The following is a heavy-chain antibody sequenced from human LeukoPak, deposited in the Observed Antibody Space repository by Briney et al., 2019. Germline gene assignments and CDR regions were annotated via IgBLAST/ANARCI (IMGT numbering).Heavy chain of an antibody. V-gene: IGHV4-39*07. Sequence: PSETLSLTCTVSGGSISSSSYYWGWIRQPPGKGLEWIGSIYYSGSTYYNPSLKSRVTISVDTSKNQFSLKLSSVTAADTAVYYCARVPAEHIAVGGWFDPWGQGTLVTVSS. CDR2: IYYSGST. CDR3: ARVPAEHIAVGGWFDP. CDR1: GGSISSSSYY. J-gene: IGHJ5*02. D-gene: IGHD6-13*01.